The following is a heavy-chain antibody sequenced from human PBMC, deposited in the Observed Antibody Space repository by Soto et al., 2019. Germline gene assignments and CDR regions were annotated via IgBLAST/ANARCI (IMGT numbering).Heavy chain of an antibody. D-gene: IGHD6-13*01. CDR3: ARDFGSTWYVFDY. V-gene: IGHV3-66*01. Sequence: EVQLVQSGGDLVKPGGSLRLSCAVSGITVNTNSMSWVRQAPGQGLEWVSVIYGDGTTYYADSVKGRFTISRDLSKNSLHIQMNSLRGEDTAVYYCARDFGSTWYVFDYWGQGTLVTVSS. J-gene: IGHJ4*02. CDR2: IYGDGTT. CDR1: GITVNTNS.